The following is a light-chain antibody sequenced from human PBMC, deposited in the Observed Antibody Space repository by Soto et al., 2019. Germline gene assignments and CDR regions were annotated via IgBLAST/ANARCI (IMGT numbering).Light chain of an antibody. CDR1: KNDIGFYDF. CDR2: EVV. Sequence: QSALTQPPSASGSPGQSVTISCTGTKNDIGFYDFVSWYQHHPGKAPRLIIYEVVQRPSGLPDRFSGSKSGNTASLTVSGLHAAEADYYFCKSYAGSNTDVFGRGTKLTVL. J-gene: IGLJ1*01. CDR3: KSYAGSNTDV. V-gene: IGLV2-8*01.